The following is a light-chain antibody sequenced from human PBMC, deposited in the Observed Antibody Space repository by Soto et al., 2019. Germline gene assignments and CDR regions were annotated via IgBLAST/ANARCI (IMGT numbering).Light chain of an antibody. CDR3: QQYNNWPTLT. Sequence: EIVMTQSPATLSVSPGERATLSCRASQSVSSNLAWYQQNPGQAPRLLIYGASTRATGIPARFSGSGSGTEFTLTISSLQYEDFAVYYCQQYNNWPTLTFGGGTKVEF. CDR1: QSVSSN. CDR2: GAS. V-gene: IGKV3-15*01. J-gene: IGKJ4*01.